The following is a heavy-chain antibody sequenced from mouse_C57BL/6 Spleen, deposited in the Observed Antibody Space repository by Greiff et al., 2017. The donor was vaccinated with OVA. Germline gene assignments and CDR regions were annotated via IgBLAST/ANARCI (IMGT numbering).Heavy chain of an antibody. D-gene: IGHD3-2*02. CDR1: GFTFSDYG. Sequence: EVKLQESGGGLVKPGGSLKLSCAASGFTFSDYGMHWVRQAPEKGLEWVAYISSGSSTIYYADTVKGRFTISRDNAKNTLFLQMTSLRSEDTAMYYCARDSSYYAMDYWGQGTSVTVSS. V-gene: IGHV5-17*01. J-gene: IGHJ4*01. CDR2: ISSGSSTI. CDR3: ARDSSYYAMDY.